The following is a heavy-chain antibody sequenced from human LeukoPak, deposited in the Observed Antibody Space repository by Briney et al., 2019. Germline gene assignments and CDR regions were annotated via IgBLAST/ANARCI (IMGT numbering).Heavy chain of an antibody. CDR3: ARAVVVVTAPSDY. V-gene: IGHV1-2*02. CDR2: INPNSGGT. Sequence: ASVKVSCKASGYTFTSYGISWVRQAPGQGLEWMGWINPNSGGTNYAQKFQGRVTMTRDTSISTAYMELSRLRSDDTAVYYCARAVVVVTAPSDYWGQGTLVTVSS. CDR1: GYTFTSYG. D-gene: IGHD2-21*02. J-gene: IGHJ4*02.